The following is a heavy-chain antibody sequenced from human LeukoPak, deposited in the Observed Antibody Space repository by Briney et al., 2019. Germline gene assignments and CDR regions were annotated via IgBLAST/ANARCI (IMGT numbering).Heavy chain of an antibody. CDR2: MNPNSGNT. J-gene: IGHJ5*02. V-gene: IGHV1-8*03. Sequence: ASVKVSCKASGYTFTTYGISWVRQATGQGLEWMGWMNPNSGNTGYAQKFQGRVTITRNTSISTAYMELSSLRSEDTAVYYCARGFLLGYCSSTSCLEWFDPWGQGTLVTVSS. CDR3: ARGFLLGYCSSTSCLEWFDP. CDR1: GYTFTTYG. D-gene: IGHD2-2*01.